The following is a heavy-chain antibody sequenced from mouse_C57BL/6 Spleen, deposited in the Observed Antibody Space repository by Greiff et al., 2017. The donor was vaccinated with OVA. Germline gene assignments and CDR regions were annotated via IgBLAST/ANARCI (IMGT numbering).Heavy chain of an antibody. CDR2: IDPSDSYT. CDR3: ARPTGTGYFDV. Sequence: VQLQQPGAELVKPGASVKLSCKASGYTFTSYWMQWVNQRPGQGLEWIGEIDPSDSYTNYNQKFKGKATLTVDTSSSTAYMQLSSLTSEDSAVYYCARPTGTGYFDVWGTGTTVTVSS. D-gene: IGHD4-1*02. V-gene: IGHV1-50*01. J-gene: IGHJ1*03. CDR1: GYTFTSYW.